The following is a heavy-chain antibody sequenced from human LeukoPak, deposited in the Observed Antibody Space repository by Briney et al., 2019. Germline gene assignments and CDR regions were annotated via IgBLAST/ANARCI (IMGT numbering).Heavy chain of an antibody. CDR2: ISGSGGST. D-gene: IGHD5-12*01. Sequence: PGGSLRLSCAASGFTFSSYAMSWVRQAPGKGLEWVSAISGSGGSTYYADSVKGRFTISRDNSKNTLYLQMNSLRVEDTAVYYCAKGRGPWLHYSMDAWGQGTTVTVSS. CDR3: AKGRGPWLHYSMDA. CDR1: GFTFSSYA. V-gene: IGHV3-23*01. J-gene: IGHJ6*02.